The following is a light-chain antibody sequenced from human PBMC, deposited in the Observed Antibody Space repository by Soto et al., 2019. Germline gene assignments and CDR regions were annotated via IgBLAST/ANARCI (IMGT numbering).Light chain of an antibody. J-gene: IGKJ1*01. V-gene: IGKV1-39*01. CDR2: SAS. Sequence: DIQMTQSPSSLSPSVGDRVTITCRASQDSRRYLSWYQQKTGTAPKFLIYSASGLHSGVPSRFSGSGSGTDFTLTISSLQPEDFATYYCLQTYSTPWTFGQGTKVEIK. CDR3: LQTYSTPWT. CDR1: QDSRRY.